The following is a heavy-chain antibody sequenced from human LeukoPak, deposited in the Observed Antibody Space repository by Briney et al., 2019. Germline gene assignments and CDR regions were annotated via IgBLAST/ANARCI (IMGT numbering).Heavy chain of an antibody. CDR1: GFTFSSYA. J-gene: IGHJ4*02. CDR3: AKDVDPAELYYFDY. D-gene: IGHD6-13*01. Sequence: GGSLRLSCAASGFTFSSYAMHWVRQAPGKGLEWVAVISYDGSNKYYADSVKGRFTISRDNSKNTLYLQMNSLRAEDTAVYYCAKDVDPAELYYFDYWGQGTLVTVSS. CDR2: ISYDGSNK. V-gene: IGHV3-30*04.